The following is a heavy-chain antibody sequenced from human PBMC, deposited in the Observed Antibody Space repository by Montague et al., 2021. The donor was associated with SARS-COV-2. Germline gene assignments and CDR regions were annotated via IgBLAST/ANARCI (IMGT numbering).Heavy chain of an antibody. V-gene: IGHV3-53*01. CDR2: IYSGGST. D-gene: IGHD6-19*01. CDR3: ARGWGSGWSYYFDY. J-gene: IGHJ4*02. CDR1: GFTVSTNY. Sequence: SLRLSCAASGFTVSTNYMSWVRQAPGKGLEWVSVIYSGGSTYYADSVKGRFTISRDNSKNTLYLQMNSLRAEDTAVYYCARGWGSGWSYYFDYWGQGTLVTASS.